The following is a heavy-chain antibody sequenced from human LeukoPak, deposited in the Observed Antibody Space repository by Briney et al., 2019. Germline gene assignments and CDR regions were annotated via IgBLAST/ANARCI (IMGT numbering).Heavy chain of an antibody. CDR2: INPNSGGT. D-gene: IGHD6-19*01. J-gene: IGHJ5*02. CDR3: ARNGALGAVAGTGEHDWFDP. CDR1: GYTFTGYY. Sequence: ASVKVSCKASGYTFTGYYMHWVRQAPGQGLEWMGRINPNSGGTNYAQKFQGRVTMTRDTSISTTYMELSRLRSDDTAVYYCARNGALGAVAGTGEHDWFDPWGQGTLVTVSS. V-gene: IGHV1-2*06.